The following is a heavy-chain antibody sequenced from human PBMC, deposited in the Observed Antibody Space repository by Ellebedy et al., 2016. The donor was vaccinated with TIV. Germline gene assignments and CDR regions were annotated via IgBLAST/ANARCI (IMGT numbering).Heavy chain of an antibody. CDR1: GVTFSSNW. V-gene: IGHV3-7*03. Sequence: GESLKISCGASGVTFSSNWMSWVRQTPGKGLEWVAYIKQDGSEKYYVDSVKGRFTISRDNAKNSLYLQMNSLRAEDTAVYYCARGRSFNWGQGTLVTVSS. CDR2: IKQDGSEK. J-gene: IGHJ4*02. D-gene: IGHD3-10*01. CDR3: ARGRSFN.